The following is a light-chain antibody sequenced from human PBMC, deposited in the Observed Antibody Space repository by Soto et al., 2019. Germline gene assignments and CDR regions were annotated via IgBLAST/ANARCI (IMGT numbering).Light chain of an antibody. V-gene: IGLV3-21*04. CDR3: QVWDSSSDLV. CDR2: HDS. CDR1: NIGSKS. J-gene: IGLJ2*01. Sequence: SSELSQPPSVSVAPGKTARITCGGNNIGSKSVHWYQQKPGQAPVLVIYHDSDRPSGIPERFSGSNSGNTATLTISRVAAGDEADYYCQVWDSSSDLVFGGGTKLTVL.